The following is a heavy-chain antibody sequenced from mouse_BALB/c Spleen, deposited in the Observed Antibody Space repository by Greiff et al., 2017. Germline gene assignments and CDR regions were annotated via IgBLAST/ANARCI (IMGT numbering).Heavy chain of an antibody. CDR3: AILYDGYAWFAY. J-gene: IGHJ3*01. D-gene: IGHD2-3*01. CDR2: ISSGGSYT. V-gene: IGHV5-9-4*01. CDR1: GFTFSSYA. Sequence: EVKLMESGGGLVKPGGSLKLSCAASGFTFSSYAMSWVRQSPEKRLEWVAEISSGGSYTYYPDTVTGRFTISRDNAKNTLYLEMSSLRSEDTAMYYCAILYDGYAWFAYWGQGTLVTVSA.